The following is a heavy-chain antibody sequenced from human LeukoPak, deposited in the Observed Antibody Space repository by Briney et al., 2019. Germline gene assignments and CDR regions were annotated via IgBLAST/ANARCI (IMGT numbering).Heavy chain of an antibody. CDR1: GFYFSSKW. CDR2: INGDGIST. V-gene: IGHV3-74*01. D-gene: IGHD3-3*01. J-gene: IGHJ4*02. CDR3: AKDHYWSIDY. Sequence: GGSLRLSCAAAGFYFSSKWMHWVSHAPGQGMVCLSPINGDGISTNYADSVKGRFTISRDIAKNTLYLQMNSLRAEDTGVYYCAKDHYWSIDYWGRGTLVTVSS.